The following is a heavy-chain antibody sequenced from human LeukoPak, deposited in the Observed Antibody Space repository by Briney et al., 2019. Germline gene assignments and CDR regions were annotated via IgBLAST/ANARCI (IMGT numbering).Heavy chain of an antibody. V-gene: IGHV1-24*01. CDR2: FDPEDGET. Sequence: ASVKVSCKVSGYTLTELSMHWVRQAPGKGLEWMGGFDPEDGETIYAQKFQGRVTMTEDTSTDTAYMELSSLRSEDTAVYYCATAYCSSTSCYHPWDYWGQGTLVTVSS. D-gene: IGHD2-2*01. J-gene: IGHJ4*02. CDR1: GYTLTELS. CDR3: ATAYCSSTSCYHPWDY.